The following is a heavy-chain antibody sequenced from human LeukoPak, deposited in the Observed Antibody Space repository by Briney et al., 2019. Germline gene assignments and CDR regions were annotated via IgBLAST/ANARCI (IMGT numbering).Heavy chain of an antibody. CDR2: INHSGCT. Sequence: PSETLSLTCAVYGGSFSGYYWSWIRQPPGKGLEWIGEINHSGCTNYNPSLKSRVTISVDTSKNQFSLKLSSVTAADTAVYYCARGPDMVVIVVFDYWGQGTLVTVSS. V-gene: IGHV4-34*01. CDR1: GGSFSGYY. D-gene: IGHD2-21*01. J-gene: IGHJ4*02. CDR3: ARGPDMVVIVVFDY.